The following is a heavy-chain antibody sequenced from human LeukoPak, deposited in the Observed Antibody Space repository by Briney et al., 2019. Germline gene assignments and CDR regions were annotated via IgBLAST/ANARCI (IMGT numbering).Heavy chain of an antibody. J-gene: IGHJ4*02. CDR3: ASGEDFERYYLAY. Sequence: NPSETLSLTCSVSGGSISIYYWTWIRQIPGKGLEWIGYIYYTGTTNYNPLFESRATISVDTSKNQFSLKLTSVTAADTAVYFCASGEDFERYYLAYWGQGTLVTVSS. D-gene: IGHD3-9*01. CDR1: GGSISIYY. V-gene: IGHV4-59*01. CDR2: IYYTGTT.